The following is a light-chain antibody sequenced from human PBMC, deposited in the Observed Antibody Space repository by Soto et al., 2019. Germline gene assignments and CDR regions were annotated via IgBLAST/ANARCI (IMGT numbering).Light chain of an antibody. CDR2: HVT. Sequence: QSALTQPHSVSGSPGQSVAISCTGTSSDVGAYDYVSWHQHHPGKVPKLLIHHVTTRPSGVPDRFSGSKAGNTASLTISGLQAEDEADYYCFSYAGDYGYIFGTGTKVTVL. CDR3: FSYAGDYGYI. CDR1: SSDVGAYDY. V-gene: IGLV2-11*01. J-gene: IGLJ1*01.